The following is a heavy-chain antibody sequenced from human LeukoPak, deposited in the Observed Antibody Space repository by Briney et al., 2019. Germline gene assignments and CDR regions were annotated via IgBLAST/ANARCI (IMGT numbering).Heavy chain of an antibody. Sequence: GASVKVSCKASGYTFTDYHMHWVRQAPGQGLEWLGWINPNSGGTNYAQKFQGRVTMTRDTSISTAYMELSRLRSDDTAVYYCARESMLSIAVAGGPFDYWGQGTLVTVSS. CDR1: GYTFTDYH. CDR2: INPNSGGT. D-gene: IGHD6-19*01. V-gene: IGHV1-2*02. CDR3: ARESMLSIAVAGGPFDY. J-gene: IGHJ4*02.